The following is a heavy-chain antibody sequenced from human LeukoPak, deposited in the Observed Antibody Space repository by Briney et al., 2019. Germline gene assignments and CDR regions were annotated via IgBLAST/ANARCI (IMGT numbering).Heavy chain of an antibody. CDR2: INPNSGGT. CDR3: ARIVVAATYDY. CDR1: GYTFTGYY. V-gene: IGHV1-2*02. D-gene: IGHD2-15*01. Sequence: ASVKVSCMASGYTFTGYYRHWVRQAPGQGLEWMGWINPNSGGTNYAQKFQGRVTMTRDTSISTAYMELSRLRSDDTAVYYCARIVVAATYDYWGQGTLVTVSS. J-gene: IGHJ4*02.